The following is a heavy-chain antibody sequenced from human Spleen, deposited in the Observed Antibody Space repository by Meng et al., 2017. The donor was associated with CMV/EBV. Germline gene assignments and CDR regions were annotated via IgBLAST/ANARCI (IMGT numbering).Heavy chain of an antibody. J-gene: IGHJ4*02. CDR2: IYYSGST. CDR3: ARVTELIGYYDSSGYYNYYFDY. V-gene: IGHV4-39*07. D-gene: IGHD3-22*01. CDR1: GGSISSSSYY. Sequence: GSLRLSCTVSGGSISSSSYYWGWIRQPPGKGLEWIGSIYYSGSTYYNPSLKSRVTISVDTSKNQFSLKLSSVTAADTAVYYCARVTELIGYYDSSGYYNYYFDYWGQGTLVTVSS.